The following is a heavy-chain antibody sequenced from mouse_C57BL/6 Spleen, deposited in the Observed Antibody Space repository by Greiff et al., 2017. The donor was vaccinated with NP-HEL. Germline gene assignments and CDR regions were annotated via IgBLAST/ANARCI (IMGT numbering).Heavy chain of an antibody. D-gene: IGHD1-1*01. J-gene: IGHJ1*03. CDR3: TRAGSSYGHFDV. CDR2: IYPGNSDT. V-gene: IGHV1-5*01. CDR1: GYTFTSYW. Sequence: EVQLQQSGTVLARPGASVKMSCKPSGYTFTSYWMHWVKQRPGQGLEWIGAIYPGNSDTSYNQKFKGKAKLTAVTSASTAYMELSSLTNEDSAVYYCTRAGSSYGHFDVWGTGTTVTVSS.